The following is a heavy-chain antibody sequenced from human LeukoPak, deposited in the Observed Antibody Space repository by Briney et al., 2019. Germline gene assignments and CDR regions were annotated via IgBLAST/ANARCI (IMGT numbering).Heavy chain of an antibody. CDR3: ARVGDSSGYYYFDY. J-gene: IGHJ4*02. D-gene: IGHD3-22*01. Sequence: GGSLRLSCAASGFTFSSYSMNWVRQAPGKGLEWVSSISSSSSYIYYADSVKGRFTISRDNAKNSLYLQMNSLRAEDTAVYYCARVGDSSGYYYFDYWGQGTLVTVSS. V-gene: IGHV3-21*01. CDR2: ISSSSSYI. CDR1: GFTFSSYS.